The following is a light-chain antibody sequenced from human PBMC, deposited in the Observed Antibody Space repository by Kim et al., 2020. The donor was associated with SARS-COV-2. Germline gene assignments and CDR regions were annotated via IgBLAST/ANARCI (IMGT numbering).Light chain of an antibody. CDR1: ALPNQY. Sequence: SYELTQPPSVSVSPGQTARITCSGDALPNQYAYWYQQKPGQAPVLVIYKDSERPSGIPERFSGSSSGTTVTLTISGVQAEDEADYYCQSADSSDSWVFGG. CDR3: QSADSSDSWV. J-gene: IGLJ3*02. CDR2: KDS. V-gene: IGLV3-25*03.